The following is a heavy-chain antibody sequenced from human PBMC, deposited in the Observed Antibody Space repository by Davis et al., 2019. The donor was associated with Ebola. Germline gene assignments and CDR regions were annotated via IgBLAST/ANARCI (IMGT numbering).Heavy chain of an antibody. J-gene: IGHJ4*02. Sequence: HSQTLSLTCAISGDSVSSGAWNWIRQSPSRGLEWLGRTYYSSKWYYHYAVSVKSRISINPDTSKNQFSLQLKFVTPEDTAVYYCAKGWLRSGIAYWGQGTPVTVSS. D-gene: IGHD5-12*01. CDR2: TYYSSKWYY. CDR3: AKGWLRSGIAY. V-gene: IGHV6-1*01. CDR1: GDSVSSGA.